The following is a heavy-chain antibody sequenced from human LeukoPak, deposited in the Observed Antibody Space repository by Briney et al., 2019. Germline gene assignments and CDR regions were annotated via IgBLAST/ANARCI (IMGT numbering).Heavy chain of an antibody. D-gene: IGHD5-12*01. CDR2: ISAYNGNT. V-gene: IGHV1-18*01. Sequence: ASVKVSCKASGYTFTSYGISWVRQAPGQGLEWRGWISAYNGNTNYAQKLQGRVTMTTDTSTSTAYMELRSLRSDDTAVYYCARVYGRWGYDYYYYYMDVWGKGTTVTVSS. CDR1: GYTFTSYG. J-gene: IGHJ6*03. CDR3: ARVYGRWGYDYYYYYMDV.